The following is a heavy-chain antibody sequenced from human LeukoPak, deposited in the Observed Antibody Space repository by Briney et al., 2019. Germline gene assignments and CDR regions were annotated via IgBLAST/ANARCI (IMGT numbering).Heavy chain of an antibody. D-gene: IGHD4-11*01. Sequence: SETLSLTCTVSGGSISSYYWNWIRQPPGKGLEWIGYIYYSGSTDYNPSLKSRVTISLDTSKNQFSLKLSSVTAADTAMYYCARASYSYYGMDVWGQGTTVTVSS. CDR3: ARASYSYYGMDV. V-gene: IGHV4-59*01. J-gene: IGHJ6*02. CDR2: IYYSGST. CDR1: GGSISSYY.